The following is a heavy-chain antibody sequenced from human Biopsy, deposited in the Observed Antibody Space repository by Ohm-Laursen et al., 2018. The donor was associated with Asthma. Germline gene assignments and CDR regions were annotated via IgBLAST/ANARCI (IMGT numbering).Heavy chain of an antibody. D-gene: IGHD3-22*01. V-gene: IGHV4-39*01. J-gene: IGHJ4*02. CDR1: GGSITSSSYY. Sequence: GTLSLTCSVSGGSITSSSYYWGWIRQPPGKGMEWIGSMYHSGSPYYYPSLKSRATISVDTSKNQLSLKMSSVTAADTAVYFCVRHQYSSSWSTFDYWGQGALVTVSS. CDR2: MYHSGSP. CDR3: VRHQYSSSWSTFDY.